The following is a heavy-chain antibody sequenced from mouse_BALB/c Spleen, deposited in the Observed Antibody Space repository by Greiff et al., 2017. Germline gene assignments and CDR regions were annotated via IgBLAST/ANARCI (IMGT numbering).Heavy chain of an antibody. Sequence: QVQLQQPGAELVKPGASVKLSCKASGYTFTSYWMHWVKQRPGQGLEWIGEIDPSDSYTNYNQKFKGKATLTVDKSSSTAYMQLSSLTSEDSEVYYCAMDYYYGSGHWYFDVWGAGTTVTVSS. V-gene: IGHV1-69*02. CDR3: AMDYYYGSGHWYFDV. J-gene: IGHJ1*01. CDR1: GYTFTSYW. CDR2: IDPSDSYT. D-gene: IGHD1-1*01.